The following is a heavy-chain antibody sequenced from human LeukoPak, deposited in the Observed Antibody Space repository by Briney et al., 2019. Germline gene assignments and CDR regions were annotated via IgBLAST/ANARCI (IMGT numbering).Heavy chain of an antibody. CDR1: GFTVITND. D-gene: IGHD1-14*01. CDR3: ARGVEPLAANTLAY. Sequence: AGGSLRLSCAASGFTVITNDMTWVPQAPGKGLEGVSVLYSDGNTKYADSVQGRFTISRDNSKNTLYLEMNSLSPDDTAVYYCARGVEPLAANTLAYWGQGTLVTVSS. J-gene: IGHJ4*02. V-gene: IGHV3-53*01. CDR2: LYSDGNT.